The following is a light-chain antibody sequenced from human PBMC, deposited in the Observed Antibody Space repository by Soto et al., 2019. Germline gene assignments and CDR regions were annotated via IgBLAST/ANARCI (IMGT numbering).Light chain of an antibody. V-gene: IGLV2-8*01. J-gene: IGLJ3*02. Sequence: QSVLTQPPSASGSPGQSVTISCTGTSSDVGAYDYVSWFQQHPGKAPKLIIYQVTKRPSGVPDRFSGSKSGNTASLTVSGLLAEDEADYYCSSYVVSYNWVFGGGTKLTVL. CDR2: QVT. CDR1: SSDVGAYDY. CDR3: SSYVVSYNWV.